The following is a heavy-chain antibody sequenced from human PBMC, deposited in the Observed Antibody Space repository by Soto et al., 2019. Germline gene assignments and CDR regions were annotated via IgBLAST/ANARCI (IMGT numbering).Heavy chain of an antibody. CDR2: IYYSGST. CDR3: ARKDYYDSSGYYHYWYFDL. D-gene: IGHD3-22*01. CDR1: GGSISSGGYY. J-gene: IGHJ2*01. V-gene: IGHV4-31*03. Sequence: QVQLQESGPGLVKPSQTLSLTCTVSGGSISSGGYYWSWIRQHPGKGLEWIGYIYYSGSTYYNQSLKSRVTISVDTSKNQFSLKLSSVTAADTAVYYCARKDYYDSSGYYHYWYFDLWGRGTLVTVSS.